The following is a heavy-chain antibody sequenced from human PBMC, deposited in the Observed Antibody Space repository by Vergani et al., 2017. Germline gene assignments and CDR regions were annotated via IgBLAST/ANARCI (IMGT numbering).Heavy chain of an antibody. Sequence: VQLVESGGGLVQPGRSLRLSCAASGFTFSSYGMHWVRQAPGKGLEWVAVIWYDGSNKYYADSVKGRFTISRDNSKNTLYLQMNSLRAEDTAVYYCARDRLDCSSTSCYSLNWYFDLWGRGTLVTVSS. CDR1: GFTFSSYG. D-gene: IGHD2-2*02. J-gene: IGHJ2*01. V-gene: IGHV3-33*01. CDR2: IWYDGSNK. CDR3: ARDRLDCSSTSCYSLNWYFDL.